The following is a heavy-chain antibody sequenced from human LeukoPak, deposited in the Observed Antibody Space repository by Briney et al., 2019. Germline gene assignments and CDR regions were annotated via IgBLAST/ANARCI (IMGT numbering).Heavy chain of an antibody. CDR1: GYTFTGYY. V-gene: IGHV1-2*02. CDR2: INPNSGGT. CDR3: ARAATTPGSSWYLGCFRYFDY. D-gene: IGHD6-13*01. J-gene: IGHJ4*02. Sequence: EASVKVSCKASGYTFTGYYMNWVRQAPGQGLEWMGWINPNSGGTNYAQKFQGRVTMTRDTSISTAYMELSRLRSDDTAVYYCARAATTPGSSWYLGCFRYFDYWGQGTLVTVSS.